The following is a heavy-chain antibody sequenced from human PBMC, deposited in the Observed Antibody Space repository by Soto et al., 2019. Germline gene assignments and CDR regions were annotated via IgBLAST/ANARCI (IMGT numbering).Heavy chain of an antibody. V-gene: IGHV3-7*01. CDR2: VDQDGSKK. CDR3: ARHSKHFDY. J-gene: IGHJ4*02. D-gene: IGHD6-13*01. CDR1: GFTFRSFW. Sequence: PGGSLRLSCAASGFTFRSFWMTWVRQVPGKGLEWVANVDQDGSKKYYVDSVKGRFTISRDNAENSLYLQMNSLRADDTAVYYCARHSKHFDYWGQGALVTV.